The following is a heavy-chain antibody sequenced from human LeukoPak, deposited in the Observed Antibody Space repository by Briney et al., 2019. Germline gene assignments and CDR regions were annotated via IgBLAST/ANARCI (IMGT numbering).Heavy chain of an antibody. D-gene: IGHD2-15*01. CDR3: ARDLLIPYCSGGSCYTGFDP. V-gene: IGHV1-18*01. CDR2: ISAYNGNT. Sequence: ASVKVSCKASGYTFTSYGISWVRQAPGQGLEWMGWISAYNGNTNYAQKLQGRVTMTTDTSTSTAYMELRSLRSDDTAVYYCARDLLIPYCSGGSCYTGFDPWGQGTLVTVSS. CDR1: GYTFTSYG. J-gene: IGHJ5*02.